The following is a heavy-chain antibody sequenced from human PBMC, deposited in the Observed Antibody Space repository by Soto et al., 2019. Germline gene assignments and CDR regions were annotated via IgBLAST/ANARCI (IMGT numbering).Heavy chain of an antibody. CDR2: ISSSSSYT. D-gene: IGHD4-17*01. Sequence: PGGSLRLSCAASGFTFSDYYMSWIRQAPGKGLEWVSYISSSSSYTNYADSVKGRFTISRDNAKNSLYLQMNSLRAEDTAVYYCARDQSYGDYFILLGGMDVWGQGTTVTVSS. V-gene: IGHV3-11*06. CDR3: ARDQSYGDYFILLGGMDV. CDR1: GFTFSDYY. J-gene: IGHJ6*02.